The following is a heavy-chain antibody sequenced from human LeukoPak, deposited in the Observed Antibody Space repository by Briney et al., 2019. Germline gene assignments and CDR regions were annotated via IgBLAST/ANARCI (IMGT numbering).Heavy chain of an antibody. Sequence: PSETLSLTCTVSGGSIGSSNFYWGWIRQPPGKGLEWIGSIYYSGSTYYNPSLKSRVTISVDTSKNQFSLKLTSVTAADTAVYYCARISLTGYAPISGYFDYWGQGTLVTVSS. CDR3: ARISLTGYAPISGYFDY. V-gene: IGHV4-39*07. D-gene: IGHD3-9*01. CDR1: GGSIGSSNFY. J-gene: IGHJ4*02. CDR2: IYYSGST.